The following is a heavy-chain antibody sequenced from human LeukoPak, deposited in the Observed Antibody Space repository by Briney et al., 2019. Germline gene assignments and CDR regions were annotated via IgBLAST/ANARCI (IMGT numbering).Heavy chain of an antibody. Sequence: GESLKISCKGSGYSFTSYWIGWVRQMPGKGLEWMGIIYPGDCDTRYSPSFRGQVTISADKSISTSYLQWSSLKASDTALYYCARPYGSGEINSFDIWGQGTMVTVSS. CDR1: GYSFTSYW. CDR3: ARPYGSGEINSFDI. CDR2: IYPGDCDT. D-gene: IGHD3-10*01. V-gene: IGHV5-51*01. J-gene: IGHJ3*02.